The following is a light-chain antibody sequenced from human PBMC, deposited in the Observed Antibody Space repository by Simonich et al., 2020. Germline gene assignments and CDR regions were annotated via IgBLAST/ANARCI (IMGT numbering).Light chain of an antibody. V-gene: IGKV3-11*01. J-gene: IGKJ4*01. CDR3: QQRSNWPPLT. Sequence: EIVLTQSPATLSLSPGERATLSCRASQSVSSYLAWYQQKPGQAPRLLIYYASNRATGIPARVSGSGSGTDFTLTISSLEPEDFAVYYCQQRSNWPPLTFGGGTKVEIK. CDR1: QSVSSY. CDR2: YAS.